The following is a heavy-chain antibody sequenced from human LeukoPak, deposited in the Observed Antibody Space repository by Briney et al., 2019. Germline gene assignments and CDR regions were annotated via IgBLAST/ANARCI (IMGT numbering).Heavy chain of an antibody. Sequence: SVKVFCKASGGTFSSYAISWVRQAPGQGLEWMGGIIPIFGTANYAQKFQGRVTITTDESTSTAYMELSSLRSEDTAVYYCARDLSLNYDSSGYSAWGQGTLVTVSS. CDR2: IIPIFGTA. J-gene: IGHJ5*02. CDR1: GGTFSSYA. V-gene: IGHV1-69*05. D-gene: IGHD3-22*01. CDR3: ARDLSLNYDSSGYSA.